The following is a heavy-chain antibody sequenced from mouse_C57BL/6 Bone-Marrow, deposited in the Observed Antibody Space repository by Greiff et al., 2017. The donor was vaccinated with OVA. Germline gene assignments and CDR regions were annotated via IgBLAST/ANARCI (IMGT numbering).Heavy chain of an antibody. Sequence: VQLKQSGPELVKPGASVKISCKASGYSFTGYYMNWVKQSPEKSLEWIGEINPSTCGTTYNQKFKAKATLTVDKSSSTAYMQLKSLTSEDSAVYYCARGGTSPFAYWGQGTLVTVSA. CDR1: GYSFTGYY. J-gene: IGHJ3*01. D-gene: IGHD4-1*01. CDR3: ARGGTSPFAY. V-gene: IGHV1-42*01. CDR2: INPSTCGT.